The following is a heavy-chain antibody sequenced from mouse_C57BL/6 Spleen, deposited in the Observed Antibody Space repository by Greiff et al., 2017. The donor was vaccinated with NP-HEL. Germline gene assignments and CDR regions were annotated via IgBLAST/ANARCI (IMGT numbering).Heavy chain of an antibody. Sequence: EVKVVESGGGLVQPKGSLKLSCAASGFSFNTYAMNWVRQAPGKGLEWVARIRSKSNNYATYYADSVKDRFTISRDDSESMLYLQMNNLKTEDTAMYYCVRHDYSNFYAMDYWGQGTSVTVSS. J-gene: IGHJ4*01. CDR2: IRSKSNNYAT. D-gene: IGHD2-5*01. CDR3: VRHDYSNFYAMDY. CDR1: GFSFNTYA. V-gene: IGHV10-1*01.